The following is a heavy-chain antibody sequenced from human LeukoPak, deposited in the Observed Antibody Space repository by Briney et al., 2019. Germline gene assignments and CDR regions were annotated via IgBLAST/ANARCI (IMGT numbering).Heavy chain of an antibody. D-gene: IGHD6-13*01. J-gene: IGHJ4*02. CDR2: INAGNGNT. CDR3: ASLGSSSWYLDY. V-gene: IGHV1-3*01. Sequence: ASVEVSCKASGYTFTSYAMHWVRQAPGQRLEWMGWINAGNGNTKYSQKFQGRVTITRGTSASTAYMELSSLRSEDTAVYYCASLGSSSWYLDYWGQGTLVTVSS. CDR1: GYTFTSYA.